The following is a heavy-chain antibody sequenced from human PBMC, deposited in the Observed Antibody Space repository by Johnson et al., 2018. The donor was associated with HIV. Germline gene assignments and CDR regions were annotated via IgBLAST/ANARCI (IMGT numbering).Heavy chain of an antibody. Sequence: VQLVESGGGLVKPGKSLRLSCEASGFNFNHAWMSWVRQAPGKGLEWVGRIISERDGGTTDYSAPGKDRITISRDDSTNTLYLQMNSLKIEDTAVYYCATDLFSLILEDDAFDTWGQGTMVTVSS. V-gene: IGHV3-15*01. J-gene: IGHJ3*02. CDR1: GFNFNHAW. CDR2: IISERDGGTT. CDR3: ATDLFSLILEDDAFDT.